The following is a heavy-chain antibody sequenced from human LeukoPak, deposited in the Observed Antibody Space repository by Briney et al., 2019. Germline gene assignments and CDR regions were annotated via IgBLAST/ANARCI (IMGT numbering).Heavy chain of an antibody. CDR1: GFTFSSYW. J-gene: IGHJ4*02. CDR2: IKQAGSEK. Sequence: PGGSLRLSCAASGFTFSSYWRSWLRQAPAKGVEWVANIKQAGSEKYNVDSVKGGSTISIENAKKSLYLQMNSLRAGDTAGYYCARDFRITYYYGPGSYYLDYWGQGTLVTVSS. CDR3: ARDFRITYYYGPGSYYLDY. V-gene: IGHV3-7*01. D-gene: IGHD3-10*01.